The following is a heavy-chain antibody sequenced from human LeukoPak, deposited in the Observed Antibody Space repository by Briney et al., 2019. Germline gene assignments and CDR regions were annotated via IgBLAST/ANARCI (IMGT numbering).Heavy chain of an antibody. V-gene: IGHV1-2*06. J-gene: IGHJ4*02. CDR2: INPNSGGT. CDR1: GYTFTGYY. Sequence: GASVKVSCKASGYTFTGYYMHWVRQAPGQGLEWMGRINPNSGGTNYAQKFQGRVTMTRDTSISTAYMELSRLRSDDTAVYYCAREGGDIHYGDYEFDYWGQGTLVTVSS. D-gene: IGHD4-17*01. CDR3: AREGGDIHYGDYEFDY.